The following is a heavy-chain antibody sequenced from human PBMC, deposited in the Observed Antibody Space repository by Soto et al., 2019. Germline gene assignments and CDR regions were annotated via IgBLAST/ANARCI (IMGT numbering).Heavy chain of an antibody. CDR2: IISRADGGTT. CDR3: TTHLLRAPDGTTCR. CDR1: GFPFNNAW. D-gene: IGHD1-1*01. J-gene: IGHJ4*02. Sequence: VESLRLACATSGFPFNNAWMNWVRHTPGKGLEWVGRIISRADGGTTDYAAPVKGRFTISRDDSKNTLYLHMNSLEAEDTALYYCTTHLLRAPDGTTCRWGQGT. V-gene: IGHV3-15*07.